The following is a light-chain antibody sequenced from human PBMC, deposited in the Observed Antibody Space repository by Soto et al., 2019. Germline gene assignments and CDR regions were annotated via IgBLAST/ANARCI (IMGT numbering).Light chain of an antibody. V-gene: IGLV1-40*01. CDR3: QSYDSSLSGSVV. J-gene: IGLJ2*01. Sequence: QAVVTQPPSVSGAPGQRVTISCTGSSSNIGAGYDVHWYQQLPGPAPKLLIYGNSNRPSGVPDRFSGSKSGTSASLAITGLQAEDEAYYYCQSYDSSLSGSVVFGVGTKVTVL. CDR1: SSNIGAGYD. CDR2: GNS.